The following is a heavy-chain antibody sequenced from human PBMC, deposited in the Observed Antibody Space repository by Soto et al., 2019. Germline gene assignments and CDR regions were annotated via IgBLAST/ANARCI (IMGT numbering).Heavy chain of an antibody. D-gene: IGHD3-10*01. CDR2: ISYDGSNK. CDR1: GFTFSSYA. CDR3: ARANIYGSWRGVDP. V-gene: IGHV3-30-3*01. J-gene: IGHJ5*02. Sequence: QVQLVESGGGVVQPGRSLRLSCAASGFTFSSYAMHWVHQAPGKGLEWVAVISYDGSNKYYADSVKGRFTISRDNSKNTLYLQMNSLRAEDTAVYYCARANIYGSWRGVDPWCQGTLVTVSS.